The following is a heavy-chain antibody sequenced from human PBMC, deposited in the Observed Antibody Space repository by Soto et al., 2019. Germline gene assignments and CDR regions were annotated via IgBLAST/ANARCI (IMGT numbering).Heavy chain of an antibody. Sequence: VQLVESGGGLVQPGRSLRLSCAASGFTFDDYVMHWVRQAPGKGLEWVSGISWNSGSIGYADSVKGRFTISRDNAKSSLYLQMNSLRAEDTALYYCAKDLLSYDSSGYTAGFDYWGLGTLVTVSS. D-gene: IGHD3-22*01. CDR3: AKDLLSYDSSGYTAGFDY. J-gene: IGHJ4*02. CDR2: ISWNSGSI. CDR1: GFTFDDYV. V-gene: IGHV3-9*01.